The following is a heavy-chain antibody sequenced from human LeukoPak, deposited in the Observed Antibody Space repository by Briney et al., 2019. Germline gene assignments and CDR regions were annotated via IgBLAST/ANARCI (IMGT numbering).Heavy chain of an antibody. J-gene: IGHJ4*02. V-gene: IGHV3-7*03. CDR1: GFIFSSHW. CDR2: IKTDSSET. Sequence: PAGGSLRLSCAASGFIFSSHWMGWVRQAPGKGLEWVTNIKTDSSETYYVDSVKGRFTVSRDNARNSLYLQMNSLRAEDTAVYYCAKDRSGSGSYYNEGRFDYWGQGTLVTVSS. D-gene: IGHD3-10*01. CDR3: AKDRSGSGSYYNEGRFDY.